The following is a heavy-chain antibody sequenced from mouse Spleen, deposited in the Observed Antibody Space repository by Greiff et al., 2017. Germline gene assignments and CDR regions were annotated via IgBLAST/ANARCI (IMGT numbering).Heavy chain of an antibody. CDR1: GFSLTSYS. V-gene: IGHV2-9-1*01. CDR3: ASQGDYAMDY. J-gene: IGHJ4*01. Sequence: VLLVESGPGLVAPSQSLYISCTVSGFSLTSYSISWVRQPPGKGLEWLGVICTGGGTNYNSALKTRLSISKDNSKSQVFLKMNSLQTDDTARYYCASQGDYAMDYWGQGTSVTVSS. CDR2: ICTGGGT.